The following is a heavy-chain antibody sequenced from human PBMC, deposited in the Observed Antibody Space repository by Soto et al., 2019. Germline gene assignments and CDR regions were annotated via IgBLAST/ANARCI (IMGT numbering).Heavy chain of an antibody. CDR1: GFTFPNAW. D-gene: IGHD2-8*02. J-gene: IGHJ4*02. Sequence: EVRLAESGGALVRPGGSLRLSCATSGFTFPNAWMSWVRQAPGKGLEWVGRIKSEVDGGTTDFAAPVKGRFNISRDDRRDTLYLKMNSLKIEDTAVYYCNSAPGRNLIFWGQGAPVTVSS. V-gene: IGHV3-15*02. CDR2: IKSEVDGGTT. CDR3: NSAPGRNLIF.